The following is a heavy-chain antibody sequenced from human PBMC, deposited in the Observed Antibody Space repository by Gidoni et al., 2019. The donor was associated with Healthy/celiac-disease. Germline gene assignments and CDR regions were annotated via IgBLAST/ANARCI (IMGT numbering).Heavy chain of an antibody. V-gene: IGHV4-38-2*02. D-gene: IGHD6-13*01. CDR3: ARDSGAAAEDYGMDV. Sequence: QVQLQESGPGLVKPSETLSLTCAVSGYSISSGYYWGWIRQPPGKGLEWIGSIYHSWSTYYNPSLKSRVTISVDTSKNQFSLKLSSVTAADTAVYYCARDSGAAAEDYGMDVWGQGTTVTVSS. CDR1: GYSISSGYY. CDR2: IYHSWST. J-gene: IGHJ6*02.